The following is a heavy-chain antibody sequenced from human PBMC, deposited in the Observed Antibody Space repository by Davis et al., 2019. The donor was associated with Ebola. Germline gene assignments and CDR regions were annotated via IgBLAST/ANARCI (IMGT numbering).Heavy chain of an antibody. CDR3: ARVIVVPNWFDP. J-gene: IGHJ5*02. CDR2: IYNSGST. D-gene: IGHD2-15*01. V-gene: IGHV4-59*12. CDR1: GGSISNYY. Sequence: MPSETLSLTCTVSGGSISNYYWSWIRQPPGKGLEWIGYIYNSGSTNYNPSLKSRVTISVDTSKNQFSLKLSSVTAADTAVYYCARVIVVPNWFDPWGQGTLVTVSS.